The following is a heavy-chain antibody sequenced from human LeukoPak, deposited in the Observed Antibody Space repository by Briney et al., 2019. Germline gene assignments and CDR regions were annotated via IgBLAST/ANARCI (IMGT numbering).Heavy chain of an antibody. Sequence: GGSLRLSCAASGLNFSSYWMIWVRQAPGKGLEWVANIKQDGSEKYYVDSVKGRFTISRDNAKNSLYLQMNSLRAEDTAVYYCARDQGLAVAGTNYYCGMDVWGQGTTVTVSS. CDR1: GLNFSSYW. D-gene: IGHD6-19*01. V-gene: IGHV3-7*03. CDR3: ARDQGLAVAGTNYYCGMDV. CDR2: IKQDGSEK. J-gene: IGHJ6*02.